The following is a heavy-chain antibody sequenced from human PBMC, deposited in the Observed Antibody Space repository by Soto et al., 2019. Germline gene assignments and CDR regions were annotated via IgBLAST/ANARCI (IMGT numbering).Heavy chain of an antibody. Sequence: SVKVSCKASGGTFSSYTISWVRQAPGQGLEWMGRIIPILGIANYAQKFQGRVTITADKSTSTAYMELSSLRSEDTAVYYCARDLLGSIAARPAFDYWGQGTLVTVSS. J-gene: IGHJ4*02. CDR3: ARDLLGSIAARPAFDY. CDR1: GGTFSSYT. CDR2: IIPILGIA. D-gene: IGHD6-6*01. V-gene: IGHV1-69*04.